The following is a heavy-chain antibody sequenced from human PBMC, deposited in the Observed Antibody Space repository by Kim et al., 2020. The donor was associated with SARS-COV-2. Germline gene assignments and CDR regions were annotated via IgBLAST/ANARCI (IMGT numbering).Heavy chain of an antibody. V-gene: IGHV3-9*01. J-gene: IGHJ4*02. CDR2: IRWDGSSI. CDR1: GFTFDNYA. CDR3: AKDENLAVARMVDY. D-gene: IGHD6-19*01. Sequence: GGSLRLSCAASGFTFDNYAMHWVRQAPGKGLEWVSGIRWDGSSIYYADSVKGRFTISRDNAKNSLYLQMNSLRAEDTALYYCAKDENLAVARMVDYWGQGTPVTVSS.